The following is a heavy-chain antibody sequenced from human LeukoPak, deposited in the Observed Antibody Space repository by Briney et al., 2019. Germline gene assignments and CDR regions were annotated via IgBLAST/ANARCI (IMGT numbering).Heavy chain of an antibody. CDR2: IRYDGSNK. J-gene: IGHJ6*03. Sequence: PGGSLRLSCAASGFTFSSYGMHWVRQAPGKGLEWVPFIRYDGSNKYYADSVKGRFTISRDNSKNTLYLQMNSLRAEDTAVYYCAKAPGYYYYYMDVWGKGTTVTISS. CDR1: GFTFSSYG. V-gene: IGHV3-30*02. CDR3: AKAPGYYYYYMDV.